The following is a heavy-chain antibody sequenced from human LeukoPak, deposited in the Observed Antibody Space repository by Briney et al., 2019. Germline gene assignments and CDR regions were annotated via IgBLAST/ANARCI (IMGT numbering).Heavy chain of an antibody. CDR3: VREVFFQFDY. CDR1: GFSFRKYW. V-gene: IGHV3-7*03. J-gene: IGHJ4*02. Sequence: GGSLRLSCAASGFSFRKYWMAWVRQAPGQGLEWVATIAANGNDKDYEDSVKGRFTISRDNARNSLSLQLDSLRAEDTALYYRVREVFFQFDYWGQGALVTVSS. CDR2: IAANGNDK.